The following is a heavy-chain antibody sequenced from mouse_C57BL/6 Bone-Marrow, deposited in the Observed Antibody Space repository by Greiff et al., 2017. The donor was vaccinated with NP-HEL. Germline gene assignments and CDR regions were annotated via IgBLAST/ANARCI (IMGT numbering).Heavy chain of an antibody. CDR3: TAGYDYDAWFAY. CDR2: IRLKSDNYAT. CDR1: GFTFSNYW. D-gene: IGHD2-4*01. Sequence: EVMLVESGGGLVQPGGSMKLSCVASGFTFSNYWMNWVRQSPEKGLEWVAQIRLKSDNYATHYAESVKGRFTISRDDSKSSVYLQMNNLRAEDTGIYYCTAGYDYDAWFAYWGQGTLVTVSA. V-gene: IGHV6-3*01. J-gene: IGHJ3*01.